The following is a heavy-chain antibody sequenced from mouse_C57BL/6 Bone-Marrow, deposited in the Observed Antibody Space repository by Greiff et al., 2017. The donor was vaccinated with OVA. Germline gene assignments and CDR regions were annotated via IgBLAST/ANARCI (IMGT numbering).Heavy chain of an antibody. CDR1: GYAFSSSW. Sequence: QVQLQQSGPELVKPGASVKISCKASGYAFSSSWMNWVKQRPGKGLVWIGRIYPGDGDTNYNGKFKGKASLTADKSSSTAYMQRSSLTSEDSAVYFCAGQLRLRRGFAYWGQGTLVTLSA. D-gene: IGHD3-2*02. CDR2: IYPGDGDT. V-gene: IGHV1-82*01. CDR3: AGQLRLRRGFAY. J-gene: IGHJ3*01.